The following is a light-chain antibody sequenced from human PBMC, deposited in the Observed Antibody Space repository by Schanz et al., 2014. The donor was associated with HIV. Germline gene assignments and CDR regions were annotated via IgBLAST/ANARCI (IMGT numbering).Light chain of an antibody. V-gene: IGLV2-14*01. CDR3: SSYTSSSTLAHVV. Sequence: QSALTQPASVSGSPGQSITISCTGVSSDVGSDNYVSWYQQHPGRTPKLMIYDVNNRPSGVSNRFSGSKSGNTASLTISGLQAEDEADYYCSSYTSSSTLAHVVFGGGTKVTVL. CDR1: SSDVGSDNY. J-gene: IGLJ2*01. CDR2: DVN.